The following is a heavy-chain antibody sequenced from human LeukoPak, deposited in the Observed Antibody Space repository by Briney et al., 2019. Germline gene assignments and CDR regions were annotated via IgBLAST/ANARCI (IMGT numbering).Heavy chain of an antibody. D-gene: IGHD6-13*01. V-gene: IGHV1-2*06. CDR1: GYTFTSYG. CDR3: ARVRPAKKLNSSSWYGGIDY. Sequence: GASVTVSCKASGYTFTSYGISWVRQAPGQGLEWMGRINPNSGGTNYAQKFQGRVTMTRDTSISTAYMELSRLRSDDTAVYYCARVRPAKKLNSSSWYGGIDYWGQGTLVTASS. J-gene: IGHJ4*02. CDR2: INPNSGGT.